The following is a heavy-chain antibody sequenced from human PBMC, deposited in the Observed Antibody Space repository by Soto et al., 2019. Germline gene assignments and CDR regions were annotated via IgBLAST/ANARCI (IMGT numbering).Heavy chain of an antibody. CDR3: AKEAQLWFGELENWFDP. CDR1: GFTFSSYA. CDR2: ISGSGGST. V-gene: IGHV3-23*01. Sequence: GGSLRLSCAASGFTFSSYAMSWVRQAPGKGLEWVSAISGSGGSTYYADSVKGRFTISRDNSKNTLYLQMNSLRAEDTAVYYCAKEAQLWFGELENWFDPWGQGTLVTVSS. J-gene: IGHJ5*02. D-gene: IGHD3-10*01.